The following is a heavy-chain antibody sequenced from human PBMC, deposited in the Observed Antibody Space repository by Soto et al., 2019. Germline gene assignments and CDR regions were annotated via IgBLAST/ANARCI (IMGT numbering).Heavy chain of an antibody. CDR1: GGTFGSYA. CDR3: ARSQGSSTSLEIYYYYYYGMDV. J-gene: IGHJ6*02. Sequence: QVQLVQSGAEVKKPGSSVKVSCKASGGTFGSYAISWVRQAPGQVLEWMGGIIPIPGTANYAQKFQGRVTIAADESTSTAYMELRSLRSEDTAVYYCARSQGSSTSLEIYYYYYYGMDVWGQGTTVTVSS. CDR2: IIPIPGTA. D-gene: IGHD2-2*01. V-gene: IGHV1-69*01.